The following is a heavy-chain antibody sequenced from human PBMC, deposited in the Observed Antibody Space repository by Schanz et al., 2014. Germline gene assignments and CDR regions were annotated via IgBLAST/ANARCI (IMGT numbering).Heavy chain of an antibody. D-gene: IGHD3-10*01. V-gene: IGHV3-7*01. CDR2: IKQDGSER. J-gene: IGHJ4*02. CDR1: GFTFSSYW. Sequence: EVQLVESGGGLVQPGGSLRLSCAASGFTFSSYWMSWVRQAPGKGLEWVANIKQDGSERYYVDSVKGRFTISRDNAKNSLYLQMNGLRAEDTAVYYCAKKGGDYGSGSYQIIDDWGQGTLVTVSS. CDR3: AKKGGDYGSGSYQIIDD.